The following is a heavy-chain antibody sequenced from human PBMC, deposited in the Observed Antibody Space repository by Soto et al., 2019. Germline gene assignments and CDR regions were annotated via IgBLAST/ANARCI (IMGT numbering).Heavy chain of an antibody. CDR3: AAGGGLPRYY. CDR2: IYHSGST. Sequence: QLQLQEAGSGLVKPSQTLSLTCAVSGGSISSGGYSWSWIRQPPGKGLEWIGYIYHSGSTYYNPSLKMRVTISVDRSKNQFSLKLSSVTAADTAVYYWAAGGGLPRYYWGQGTLVTVSS. V-gene: IGHV4-30-2*01. CDR1: GGSISSGGYS. J-gene: IGHJ4*02. D-gene: IGHD5-12*01.